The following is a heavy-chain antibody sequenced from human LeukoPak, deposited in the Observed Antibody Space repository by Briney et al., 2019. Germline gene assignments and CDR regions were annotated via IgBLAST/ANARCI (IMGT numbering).Heavy chain of an antibody. CDR2: IRYDGSNK. J-gene: IGHJ5*02. CDR1: GFTFSSNG. CDR3: ARDRDYYGSGSYWSNWFDP. Sequence: GGSLRLSCAASGFTFSSNGMHWVRQAPGKGLEWVAFIRYDGSNKYYADSVKGRFTISRDNSKNTLYLQMNSLRAEDTAVYYCARDRDYYGSGSYWSNWFDPWGQGTLVTVSS. D-gene: IGHD3-10*01. V-gene: IGHV3-30*02.